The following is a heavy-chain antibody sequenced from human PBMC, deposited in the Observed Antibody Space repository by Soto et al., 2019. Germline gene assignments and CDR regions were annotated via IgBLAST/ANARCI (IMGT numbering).Heavy chain of an antibody. CDR3: ARHRQFKAATNTHFDS. Sequence: PSETLSLTCTVSGGSISGDCWSWIRQPPGKGLEWIAYFCRSDNTNYNPPLKSRVTMSIDTSQNQFSLKLSSVTASDTAVYYCARHRQFKAATNTHFDSRGQRAPVTVSS. CDR2: FCRSDNT. J-gene: IGHJ4*02. CDR1: GGSISGDC. D-gene: IGHD6-13*01. V-gene: IGHV4-4*08.